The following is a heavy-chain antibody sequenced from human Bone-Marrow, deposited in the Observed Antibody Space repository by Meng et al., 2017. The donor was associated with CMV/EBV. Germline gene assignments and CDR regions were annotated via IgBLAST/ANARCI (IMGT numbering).Heavy chain of an antibody. CDR3: ARDYGMDV. V-gene: IGHV4-39*07. Sequence: SETLSLTCTVSGGSISSSSYYWGWIRQPPGKGLEWIGEINHSGSTNYNPSLKSRVTISVDTSKNQFSLKLSSVTAADTAVYYCARDYGMDVCGQGTTVTVS. CDR1: GGSISSSSYY. CDR2: INHSGST. J-gene: IGHJ6*02.